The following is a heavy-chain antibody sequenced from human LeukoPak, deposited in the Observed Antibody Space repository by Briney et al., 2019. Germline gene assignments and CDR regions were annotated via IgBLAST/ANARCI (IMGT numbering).Heavy chain of an antibody. CDR3: PRPYSGRGN. D-gene: IGHD1-26*01. J-gene: IGHJ4*02. CDR2: ISSIGSTI. Sequence: GGSLTLSCAASGCTFSDYHMSWIRQAPGKGPERVSYISSIGSTIYYADSVKGRFTISRDNPKNSLYLQINSLRAEDTAVSYCPRPYSGRGNWGQGTLVTVSS. CDR1: GCTFSDYH. V-gene: IGHV3-11*04.